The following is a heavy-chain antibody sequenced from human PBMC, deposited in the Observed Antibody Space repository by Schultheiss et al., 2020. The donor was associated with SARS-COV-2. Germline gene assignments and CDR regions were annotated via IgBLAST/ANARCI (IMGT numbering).Heavy chain of an antibody. D-gene: IGHD2-15*01. V-gene: IGHV3-21*01. CDR2: ISSSSSYI. CDR1: GFTFSSYW. J-gene: IGHJ4*02. Sequence: GGSLRLSCAASGFTFSSYWMSWVRQAPGKGLEWVSSISSSSSYIYYADSVKGRFTISRDNAKNSLYLQMNSLRAEDTAVYYCARDSGGDFDYWGQGTLVTVSS. CDR3: ARDSGGDFDY.